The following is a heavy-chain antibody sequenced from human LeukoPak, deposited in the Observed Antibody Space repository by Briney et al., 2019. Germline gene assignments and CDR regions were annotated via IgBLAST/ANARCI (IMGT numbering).Heavy chain of an antibody. D-gene: IGHD5-24*01. CDR2: ISNSGSTI. V-gene: IGHV3-48*04. CDR1: GFIFSSYG. Sequence: PGGSLRLSCAASGFIFSSYGMNWVRQVPGKGLEWISYISNSGSTIIYADSVKGRFTISRDNAKNSLYLQMNSLRAEDTAVYYCARDLEMATISSWFDPWGQGTLVTVSS. J-gene: IGHJ5*02. CDR3: ARDLEMATISSWFDP.